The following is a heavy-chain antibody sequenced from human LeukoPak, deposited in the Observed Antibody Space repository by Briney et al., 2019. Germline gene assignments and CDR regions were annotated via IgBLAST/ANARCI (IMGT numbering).Heavy chain of an antibody. V-gene: IGHV3-48*04. J-gene: IGHJ4*02. CDR3: ARMNYVSSGWGAPFDD. Sequence: GGSLRLSCAASGFTFSSYNMNWVRQAPGKGLEWVSYISPSSTRIDYAASVRGRFTISRDNAKSSLYLQVNSLRAEDTAVYYCARMNYVSSGWGAPFDDWGQGTLVTVSS. CDR2: ISPSSTRI. CDR1: GFTFSSYN. D-gene: IGHD1-7*01.